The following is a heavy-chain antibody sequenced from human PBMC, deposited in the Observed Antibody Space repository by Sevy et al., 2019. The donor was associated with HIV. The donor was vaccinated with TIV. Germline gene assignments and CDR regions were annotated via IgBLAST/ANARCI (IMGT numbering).Heavy chain of an antibody. CDR1: GGSISSSNW. Sequence: SETLSLTCAVSGGSISSSNWWSWVRQPPGKGLEWIGEIYHSGSTNYNPSLKSRVTISVDKPKNQFSLKLSSVTAADTAVYYCARALNYDILTGYWDAFDIWGQGTMVTVSS. CDR2: IYHSGST. CDR3: ARALNYDILTGYWDAFDI. J-gene: IGHJ3*02. V-gene: IGHV4-4*02. D-gene: IGHD3-9*01.